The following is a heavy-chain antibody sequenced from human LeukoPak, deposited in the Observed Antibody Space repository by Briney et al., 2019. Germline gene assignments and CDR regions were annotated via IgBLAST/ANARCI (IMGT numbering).Heavy chain of an antibody. CDR1: GDSVSSNSTA. J-gene: IGHJ3*02. CDR2: TYYRSKWYN. V-gene: IGHV6-1*01. Sequence: SQTLSLTCATSGDSVSSNSTAWNWIRQSPSRGLEWLGRTYYRSKWYNDYAVSVKSRITINPDTSKNQFSLQLNSVTPEDTAVYYCARGDCSGGICYSDSAFDIWGQGTMVTVSS. CDR3: ARGDCSGGICYSDSAFDI. D-gene: IGHD2-15*01.